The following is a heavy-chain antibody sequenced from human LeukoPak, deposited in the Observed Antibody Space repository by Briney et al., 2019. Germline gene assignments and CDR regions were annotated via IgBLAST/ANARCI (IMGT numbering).Heavy chain of an antibody. J-gene: IGHJ4*02. CDR3: ARDLEYYDILTGYTRSYYFDY. V-gene: IGHV3-21*01. CDR2: ISSSSSYT. D-gene: IGHD3-9*01. Sequence: GGSLRLSCAASGFTFSSYSMNWVRQAPGKGLEWVSSISSSSSYTYYADSVKGRFTISRDNAKNSLYLQMNSLRAEDTAVYYCARDLEYYDILTGYTRSYYFDYWGQGTLVTVS. CDR1: GFTFSSYS.